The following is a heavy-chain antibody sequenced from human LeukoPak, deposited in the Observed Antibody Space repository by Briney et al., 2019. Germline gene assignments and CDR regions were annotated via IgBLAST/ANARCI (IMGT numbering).Heavy chain of an antibody. CDR1: GGSISSYY. CDR2: IYYSGST. V-gene: IGHV4-59*01. D-gene: IGHD3-10*01. Sequence: SETLSLTCTVSGGSISSYYWSWIRQPPGKGLEWIGYIYYSGSTEYNPSLKSRVTISVDTSKNQFSLKLSSVTAADTAVYYCARDARGSWYFDLWGRGTLVTVSS. CDR3: ARDARGSWYFDL. J-gene: IGHJ2*01.